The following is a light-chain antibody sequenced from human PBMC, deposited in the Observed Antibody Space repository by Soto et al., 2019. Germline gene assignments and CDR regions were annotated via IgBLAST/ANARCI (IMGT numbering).Light chain of an antibody. J-gene: IGKJ4*01. CDR3: HQRTNWLT. Sequence: EIVLTQSPSTLSLSPGERATLSCRASQSVTWYLAWYQQKPGQAPRLLIYDATNRATGIPARFSGSGSGTDFTLTISRLETEDFAVYYCHQRTNWLTFGGGTRVEI. CDR1: QSVTWY. CDR2: DAT. V-gene: IGKV3-11*01.